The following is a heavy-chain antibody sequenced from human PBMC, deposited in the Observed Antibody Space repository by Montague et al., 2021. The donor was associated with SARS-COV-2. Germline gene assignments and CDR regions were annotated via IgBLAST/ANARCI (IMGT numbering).Heavy chain of an antibody. J-gene: IGHJ4*02. CDR1: GGSISSYN. CDR3: ARHAFGEFDWLNEWYLDY. Sequence: SETLSLTCTVSGGSISSYNWSWIRQPPGKGLEWFGYIYYSGSTNYNPSLKSQVTISIDTSKNQFSLKLSSVTAADTAVYYCARHAFGEFDWLNEWYLDYWGQGTLVTISS. V-gene: IGHV4-59*08. CDR2: IYYSGST. D-gene: IGHD3-9*01.